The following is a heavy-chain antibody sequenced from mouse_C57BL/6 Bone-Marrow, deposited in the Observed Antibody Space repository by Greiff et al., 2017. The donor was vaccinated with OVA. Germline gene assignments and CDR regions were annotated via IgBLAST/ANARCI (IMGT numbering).Heavy chain of an antibody. CDR1: GYTFTSYT. CDR2: INPSSGYT. Sequence: QVQLQQSGAELARPGASVKMSCKASGYTFTSYTMHWVKQRPGQGLEWIGYINPSSGYTKYNQKFKDKATLTADKSSSTAYMRLSSLTSEDSAVYYCARSDGYPFAYWGQGTLVTVSA. J-gene: IGHJ3*01. V-gene: IGHV1-4*01. CDR3: ARSDGYPFAY. D-gene: IGHD2-3*01.